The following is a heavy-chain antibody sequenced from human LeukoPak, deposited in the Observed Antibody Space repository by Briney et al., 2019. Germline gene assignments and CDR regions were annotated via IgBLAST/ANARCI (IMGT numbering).Heavy chain of an antibody. CDR3: AIYCGGGSCHY. CDR2: IYYSGST. D-gene: IGHD2-15*01. V-gene: IGHV4-39*01. J-gene: IGHJ4*02. CDR1: ADSFSSSDYY. Sequence: PSETLSLTCTVSADSFSSSDYYWGWIRQPPGKGLEWIGSIYYSGSTYYNPSLKSRVTMSVDTSKNQFSLKLSSVTAAATAVYYCAIYCGGGSCHYWGQGTLVTVSS.